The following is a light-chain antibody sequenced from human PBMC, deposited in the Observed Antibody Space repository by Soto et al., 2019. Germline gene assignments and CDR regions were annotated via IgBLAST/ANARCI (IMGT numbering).Light chain of an antibody. J-gene: IGKJ1*01. Sequence: DIQMTQSPYTLSASVGDSVTITCRASPSISNGLDWYQQKPGTAPNLLIYKASTLQSGVPSRCSGSGSETELPLTISSLQADESATYYCQQYSDNGKFGQGTKGA. V-gene: IGKV1-5*03. CDR2: KAS. CDR1: PSISNG. CDR3: QQYSDNGK.